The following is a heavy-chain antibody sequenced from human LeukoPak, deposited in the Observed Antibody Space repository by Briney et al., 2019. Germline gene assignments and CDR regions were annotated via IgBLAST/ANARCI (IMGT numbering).Heavy chain of an antibody. J-gene: IGHJ4*02. V-gene: IGHV1-8*01. CDR2: MNPNSGNT. D-gene: IGHD2-2*01. CDR3: AREVRYCSSTSCYAYYFDY. CDR1: GYTFTSYD. Sequence: GASVKVSCKASGYTFTSYDINWVRQATGQGLEWMGWMNPNSGNTGYAQKFQGRVTMTRNTSISTAYMELSSLRSEDTAVYYCAREVRYCSSTSCYAYYFDYWGQGTLVTASS.